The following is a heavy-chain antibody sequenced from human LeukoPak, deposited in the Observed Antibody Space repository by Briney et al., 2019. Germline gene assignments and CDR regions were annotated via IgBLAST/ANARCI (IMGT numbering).Heavy chain of an antibody. V-gene: IGHV4-4*02. CDR3: ASRSISRPYYFDY. D-gene: IGHD6-6*01. CDR1: GGSISSSNW. CDR2: IYHSGST. Sequence: PSETLSLTCAVSGGSISSSNWWSWVRQPPGKGLEWIGEIYHSGSTNYSPSLKSRVTISVDKSKNQFSLKLSSVTAADTAVYYCASRSISRPYYFDYWGQGTLVTVSS. J-gene: IGHJ4*02.